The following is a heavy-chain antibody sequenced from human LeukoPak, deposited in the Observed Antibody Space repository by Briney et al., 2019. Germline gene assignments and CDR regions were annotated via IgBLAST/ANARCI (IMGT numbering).Heavy chain of an antibody. Sequence: GGSLRLSCAASGFTFSSYWMSWVRQAPGKGLEWVANIKQDGSEKYYVDSVKGRFTISRDNAKNSLYLQMNSLRAEDTAVYYRARASIAVAGTDDYWGQGTLVTVSS. CDR1: GFTFSSYW. V-gene: IGHV3-7*01. D-gene: IGHD6-19*01. CDR3: ARASIAVAGTDDY. CDR2: IKQDGSEK. J-gene: IGHJ4*02.